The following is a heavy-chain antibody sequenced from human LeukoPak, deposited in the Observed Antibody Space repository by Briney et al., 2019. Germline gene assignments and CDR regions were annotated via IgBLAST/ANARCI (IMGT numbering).Heavy chain of an antibody. V-gene: IGHV3-7*05. CDR1: GFTLSSYW. CDR2: IKQDGSEK. Sequence: GESLKISCAASGFTLSSYWMSWVRQAPGKGLEWVADIKQDGSEKYYVDSVKGRFTISRDNAKNSLYLQMNSLRAEDTAVYYCAREFSVAGTSEYYFDYWGQGTLVTVSP. J-gene: IGHJ4*02. CDR3: AREFSVAGTSEYYFDY. D-gene: IGHD6-19*01.